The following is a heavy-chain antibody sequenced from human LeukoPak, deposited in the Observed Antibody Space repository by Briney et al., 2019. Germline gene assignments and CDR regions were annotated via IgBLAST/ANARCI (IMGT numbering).Heavy chain of an antibody. D-gene: IGHD3-22*01. V-gene: IGHV4-39*07. CDR3: ARDGVTMIVVVNAFDI. J-gene: IGHJ3*02. CDR2: IYYSGST. Sequence: SETLSLTCTVSGGSISSSSYYWGWIRQPPGTGLEWIGSIYYSGSTYYNPSLKSRVTISVDTSKNQFSLKLSSVTAADTAVYYCARDGVTMIVVVNAFDIWGQGTMVTVSS. CDR1: GGSISSSSYY.